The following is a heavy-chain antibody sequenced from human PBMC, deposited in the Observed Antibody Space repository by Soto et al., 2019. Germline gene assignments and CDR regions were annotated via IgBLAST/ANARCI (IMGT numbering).Heavy chain of an antibody. V-gene: IGHV4-59*08. CDR3: AGGIPRGSYRFDY. CDR1: GGSISSYP. CDR2: IYNSGRT. J-gene: IGHJ4*02. D-gene: IGHD1-26*01. Sequence: QVQLQESGPGLVKPSETLSLTCTVSGGSISSYPWSWIRQPPGKGLEWIGYIYNSGRTIYNPSFRRRVTILLDKPKNQFTLNLGSVTAADTAIYYCAGGIPRGSYRFDYWGQGTLVTVSS.